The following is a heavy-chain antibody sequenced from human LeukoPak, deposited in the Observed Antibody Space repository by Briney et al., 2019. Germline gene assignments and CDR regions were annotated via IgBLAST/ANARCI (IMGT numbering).Heavy chain of an antibody. CDR1: GFTFSSYA. CDR2: ISGSGGST. J-gene: IGHJ4*02. CDR3: AKGLSDGDFDY. V-gene: IGHV3-23*01. D-gene: IGHD4-17*01. Sequence: GGSLRLSCAAAGFTFSSYAMSWVRQAPGKGLEWVSAISGSGGSTYYADSVKGRFTISRDNPKNTLYLQMNSLRAEDTAVYYCAKGLSDGDFDYWGQGTLVTVSS.